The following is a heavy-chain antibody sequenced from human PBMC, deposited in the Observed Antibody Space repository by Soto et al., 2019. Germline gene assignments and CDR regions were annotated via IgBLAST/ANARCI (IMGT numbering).Heavy chain of an antibody. CDR1: GFTFSTYA. Sequence: EVQLLESGGGLVQPGGSLRLSCAASGFTFSTYAMIWVRQAPGKGLEWVSVITGSGGSTYYADSVKGRFTISRDTSKTTLFLQMNSLRAEDTAVYYCAKDRYGDYGGIDYWGKGTMVTVSS. V-gene: IGHV3-23*01. CDR3: AKDRYGDYGGIDY. J-gene: IGHJ4*02. CDR2: ITGSGGST. D-gene: IGHD4-17*01.